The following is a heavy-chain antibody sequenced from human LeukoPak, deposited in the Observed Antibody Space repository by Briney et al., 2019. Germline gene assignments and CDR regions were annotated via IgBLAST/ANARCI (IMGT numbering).Heavy chain of an antibody. D-gene: IGHD6-13*01. Sequence: GGSLRLSCAASDFTFSSHWMYWVRQAPGKGLVWVARLSGDGITTRHADSVKGRFTISRDNAKNTLYLQMNSLRVEDTALYYCARGIASSRSVAIDLWGQGTLVAVSS. CDR3: ARGIASSRSVAIDL. J-gene: IGHJ4*02. CDR1: DFTFSSHW. V-gene: IGHV3-74*01. CDR2: LSGDGITT.